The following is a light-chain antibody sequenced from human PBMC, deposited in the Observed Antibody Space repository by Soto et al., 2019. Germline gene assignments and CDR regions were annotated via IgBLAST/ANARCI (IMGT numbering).Light chain of an antibody. CDR1: QSVSSSY. J-gene: IGKJ3*01. CDR2: GAS. V-gene: IGKV3-20*01. CDR3: QQYGSSPPFT. Sequence: EIVLTQSPGTLSLSPGERATISCRASQSVSSSYLAWYQQKPGPAPRLLIYGASSMATGMPDWFSGSGSGTELSLTISRLEPEDFAVYYCQQYGSSPPFTFGPGTKVDIK.